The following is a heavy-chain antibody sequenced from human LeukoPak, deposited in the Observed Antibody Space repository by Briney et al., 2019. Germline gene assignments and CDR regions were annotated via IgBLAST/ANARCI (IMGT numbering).Heavy chain of an antibody. D-gene: IGHD3-10*01. Sequence: PGRSLRLSCAASGFTFSSYGMHWVRQAPGKGLEWVAVISYDGSNKYYADSVKGRFTISRDNSKNTPYLQMNSLRAEDTAVYYCAKSGGGSGSPTRDPWGQGTLVTVSS. CDR2: ISYDGSNK. J-gene: IGHJ5*02. CDR3: AKSGGGSGSPTRDP. CDR1: GFTFSSYG. V-gene: IGHV3-30*18.